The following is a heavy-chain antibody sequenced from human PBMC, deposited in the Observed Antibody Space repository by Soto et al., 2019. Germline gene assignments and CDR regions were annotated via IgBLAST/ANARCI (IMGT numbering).Heavy chain of an antibody. CDR2: IYYSGST. Sequence: QVQLQESGPGLVKPSQTLSLTCTVSGGSISSGDYYWSWIRQPPGKGLEWIGYIYYSGSTYYNPSLKSRVTISVDTSKNQFSLKLSSVPAADTAVYYCASGDYYGSGSYSPFAYWGQGTLVTVSS. D-gene: IGHD3-10*01. J-gene: IGHJ4*02. CDR1: GGSISSGDYY. CDR3: ASGDYYGSGSYSPFAY. V-gene: IGHV4-30-4*01.